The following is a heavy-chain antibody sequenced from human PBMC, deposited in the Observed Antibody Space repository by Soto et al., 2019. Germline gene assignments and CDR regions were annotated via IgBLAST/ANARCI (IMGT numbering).Heavy chain of an antibody. CDR3: ERLPHGYNYGDY. CDR2: IDPSDSYT. V-gene: IGHV5-10-1*01. D-gene: IGHD5-18*01. Sequence: GESLKISCKGSWYRFTSYWITWVRQMPGKGLESMGRIDPSDSYTNYSPSFQGHVTISAGKSINTAFLQWNNLKASDTALYYCERLPHGYNYGDYWGQGPLVNVS. CDR1: WYRFTSYW. J-gene: IGHJ4*01.